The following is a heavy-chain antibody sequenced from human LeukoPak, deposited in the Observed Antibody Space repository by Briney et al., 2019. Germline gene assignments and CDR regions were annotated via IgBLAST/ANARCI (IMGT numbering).Heavy chain of an antibody. V-gene: IGHV3-33*01. J-gene: IGHJ4*02. Sequence: PGRSLRLSCAASGFTFSSYGMHWVRQAPGKGLEWGAVIWYDGSNKYYADSVKGRFTISRDNFKNTLYLQMNSLRAEDTAVYYCARDYAMVRGIFDYWGQGTLVTVSS. CDR3: ARDYAMVRGIFDY. CDR1: GFTFSSYG. D-gene: IGHD3-10*01. CDR2: IWYDGSNK.